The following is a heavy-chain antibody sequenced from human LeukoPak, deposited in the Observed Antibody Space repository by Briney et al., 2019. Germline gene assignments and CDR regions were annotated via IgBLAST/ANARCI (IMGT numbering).Heavy chain of an antibody. D-gene: IGHD1-14*01. CDR2: IAYDGSRA. CDR3: TRYNNDHLDY. V-gene: IGHV3-33*01. J-gene: IGHJ4*02. Sequence: PGRSLRLSCAGSGFTFGGYGMHWFRQTPGKGQEWVAVIAYDGSRAFYADSVKGRFTISRDNSKNTMSVQMDDLRAEDTAVYYCTRYNNDHLDYWGQGTLVTVSS. CDR1: GFTFGGYG.